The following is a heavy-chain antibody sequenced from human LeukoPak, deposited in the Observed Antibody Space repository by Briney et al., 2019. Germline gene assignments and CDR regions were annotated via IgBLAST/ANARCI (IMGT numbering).Heavy chain of an antibody. J-gene: IGHJ6*02. CDR1: GFTFSSYG. CDR3: AKDGFDTGMVTYGMDV. V-gene: IGHV3-30*02. D-gene: IGHD5-18*01. Sequence: QTGGSLRLSCAASGFTFSSYGMHWVRQAPGKGLEWVAFIRYDGSNKNYADSVKGRFTIPRDNSKNTLYLQMNSLRAEDTAVYYCAKDGFDTGMVTYGMDVWGQGTTVTVSS. CDR2: IRYDGSNK.